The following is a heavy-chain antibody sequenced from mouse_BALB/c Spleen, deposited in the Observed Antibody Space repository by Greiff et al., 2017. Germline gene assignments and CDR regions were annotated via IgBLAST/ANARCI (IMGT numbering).Heavy chain of an antibody. J-gene: IGHJ1*01. V-gene: IGHV1S41*01. Sequence: ELVKPGASVKLSCKASGYTFTSYWINWIKQRPGQGLEWIGRIAPGSGSTYYNEMFKGKATLTVDTSSSTAYIQLSSLSSEDSAVYFCALYYDYGGYFDVWGAGTTVTVSS. CDR3: ALYYDYGGYFDV. CDR1: GYTFTSYW. CDR2: IAPGSGST. D-gene: IGHD2-4*01.